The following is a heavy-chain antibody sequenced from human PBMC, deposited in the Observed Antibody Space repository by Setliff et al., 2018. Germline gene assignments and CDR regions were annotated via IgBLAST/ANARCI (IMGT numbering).Heavy chain of an antibody. Sequence: PGGSLRLSCAASGFIFSSYRMHWVRQAPGKGLGWVAVIWDDGGNKYHADSVKGRFTISRDNSKNTLYLQMNSLRPEDTAVYYCARGIVVVPAALDVWGKGTTVTVSS. J-gene: IGHJ6*04. CDR3: ARGIVVVPAALDV. D-gene: IGHD2-2*01. V-gene: IGHV3-33*08. CDR1: GFIFSSYR. CDR2: IWDDGGNK.